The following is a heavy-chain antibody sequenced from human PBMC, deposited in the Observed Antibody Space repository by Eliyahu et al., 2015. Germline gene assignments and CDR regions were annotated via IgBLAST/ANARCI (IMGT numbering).Heavy chain of an antibody. J-gene: IGHJ4*02. Sequence: QVQLQESGPGLVKPSQTLSLTCXXXXGSISSGCYYWSWIRQHPGKGLEWIGYIYYSGSTYYNPSLKSRVTMSVDTSKNQFSLKVSSVTAADTAVYYCAREDGGKFGYWGQGTLVTVSS. CDR2: IYYSGST. CDR1: XGSISSGCYY. V-gene: IGHV4-31*03. D-gene: IGHD4-23*01. CDR3: AREDGGKFGY.